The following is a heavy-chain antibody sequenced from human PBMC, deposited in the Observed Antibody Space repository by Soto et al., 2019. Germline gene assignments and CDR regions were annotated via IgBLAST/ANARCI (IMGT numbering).Heavy chain of an antibody. CDR2: IYPGDSET. CDR1: GYRFTTYW. D-gene: IGHD6-19*01. J-gene: IGHJ2*01. CDR3: ARHLGVTVAGTRWYFDL. V-gene: IGHV5-51*01. Sequence: PGESLKISCDGSGYRFTTYWIGWVRQMPGKGLEWMGIIYPGDSETRYNPSFQGHVTISADKSNNTTYLQWTSLKASDTATYYCARHLGVTVAGTRWYFDLWGRGTLVTVS.